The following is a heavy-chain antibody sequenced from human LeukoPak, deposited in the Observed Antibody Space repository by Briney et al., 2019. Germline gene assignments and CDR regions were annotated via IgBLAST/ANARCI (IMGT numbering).Heavy chain of an antibody. CDR3: AKDLGVGATVGAFDI. CDR1: GFTFSSYS. J-gene: IGHJ3*02. V-gene: IGHV3-21*04. Sequence: GGSLRLSCAASGFTFSSYSMNWVRQAPGKGLEWVSSISSSSSYIYYADSVKGRFTISRDNSKNTLYLQMNSLRAEDTAVYYCAKDLGVGATVGAFDIWGQGTMVTVSS. D-gene: IGHD1-26*01. CDR2: ISSSSSYI.